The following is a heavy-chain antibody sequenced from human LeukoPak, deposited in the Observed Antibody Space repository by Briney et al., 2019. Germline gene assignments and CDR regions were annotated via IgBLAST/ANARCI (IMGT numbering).Heavy chain of an antibody. V-gene: IGHV3-21*01. J-gene: IGHJ4*02. D-gene: IGHD1-26*01. CDR3: ATLGAPIDY. CDR2: ISASSDKI. Sequence: KAGGSLRLSCAASGFTLRSHSINWVRQAPGKGLEWVSCISASSDKIFYRDSVKGRFTLSRDLAKNSLFLQLNSLRAEDTAVYYCATLGAPIDYWGQGTLVTVSS. CDR1: GFTLRSHS.